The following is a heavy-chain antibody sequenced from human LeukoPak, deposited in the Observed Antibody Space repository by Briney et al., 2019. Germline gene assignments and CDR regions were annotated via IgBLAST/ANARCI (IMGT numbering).Heavy chain of an antibody. J-gene: IGHJ6*02. D-gene: IGHD3-22*01. V-gene: IGHV3-23*01. Sequence: GGSLRLSCAASGFTFSSYAMNWVRQAPGKGLEWVLGISGVDGNTYYADSVKGRFTISRDNSKNTLYLQMNSLRAEDTAVYYCASTGYYDSSGYPGGYYGMDVWGQGTTVTVSS. CDR1: GFTFSSYA. CDR3: ASTGYYDSSGYPGGYYGMDV. CDR2: ISGVDGNT.